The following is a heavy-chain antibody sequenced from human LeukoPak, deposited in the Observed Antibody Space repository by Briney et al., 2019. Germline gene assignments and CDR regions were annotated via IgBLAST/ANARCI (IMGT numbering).Heavy chain of an antibody. CDR3: ARAGDYGDYEYDY. CDR2: IYSGGST. V-gene: IGHV3-53*05. CDR1: GFTVSSDY. D-gene: IGHD4-17*01. J-gene: IGHJ4*02. Sequence: GGSLKLSCAASGFTVSSDYMSWVRQAPGKGLEWVSVIYSGGSTYYADSVKGRFTISRDNSKNTLYLQMNSLRAEDTAVYYCARAGDYGDYEYDYWGQGTLVTVSS.